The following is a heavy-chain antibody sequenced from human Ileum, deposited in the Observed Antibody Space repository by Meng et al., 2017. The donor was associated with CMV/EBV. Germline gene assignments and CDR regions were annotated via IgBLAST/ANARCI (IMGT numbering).Heavy chain of an antibody. CDR2: INSDGT. CDR1: GFTFSSSE. J-gene: IGHJ6*02. Sequence: GGSLRLSCAASGFTFSSSEMNWVRQAPGKGLVWISRINSDGTRPVESMRGRFTISRDNARNTLYLQMNNLRAEDTAVYYCVRDRRQWDDPAYLGMDVWGQGTTVTVSS. V-gene: IGHV3-74*01. CDR3: VRDRRQWDDPAYLGMDV. D-gene: IGHD1-26*01.